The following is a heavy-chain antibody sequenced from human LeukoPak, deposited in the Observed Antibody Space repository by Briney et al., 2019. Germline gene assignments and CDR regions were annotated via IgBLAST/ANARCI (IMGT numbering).Heavy chain of an antibody. D-gene: IGHD3-9*01. Sequence: SGTLSLTCAVSGGPIGSSNWWSWVRQPPGKGLEWIGEIYHSGSTNYNPSLKSRVTISVDKSKNQFSLKLSSVTAADTAVYYCARGVLRYFDWSRFDPWGQGTLVTVSS. CDR2: IYHSGST. CDR1: GGPIGSSNW. CDR3: ARGVLRYFDWSRFDP. J-gene: IGHJ5*02. V-gene: IGHV4-4*02.